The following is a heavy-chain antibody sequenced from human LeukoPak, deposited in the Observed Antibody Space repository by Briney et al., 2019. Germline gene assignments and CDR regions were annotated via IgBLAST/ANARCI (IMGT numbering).Heavy chain of an antibody. J-gene: IGHJ4*02. CDR3: ARDLNRVVTSKAVGY. D-gene: IGHD4-23*01. CDR1: GYTFTSYG. V-gene: IGHV1-18*01. Sequence: ASVKVSCKASGYTFTSYGISRVRQAPGQGLEWMGWISAYNGNTNYEQKLQGRVTMTTDTSTSTAYMELRSLRSDDTAVYYCARDLNRVVTSKAVGYWGQGTLVTVSS. CDR2: ISAYNGNT.